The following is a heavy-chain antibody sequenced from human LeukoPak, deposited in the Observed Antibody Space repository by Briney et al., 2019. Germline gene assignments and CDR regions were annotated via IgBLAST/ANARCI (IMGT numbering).Heavy chain of an antibody. CDR3: AQLYHFWSGYPPANFQH. CDR1: GFTFSSYA. CDR2: ISGSGGST. Sequence: GGSLRLSCAASGFTFSSYAMSWVRQAPGKGLEWVSAISGSGGSTYYADSVKGRFTISRDNSKNTLYLQTNSLRDEDTAVYYCAQLYHFWSGYPPANFQHWGQGTLVTVSS. J-gene: IGHJ1*01. V-gene: IGHV3-23*01. D-gene: IGHD3-3*01.